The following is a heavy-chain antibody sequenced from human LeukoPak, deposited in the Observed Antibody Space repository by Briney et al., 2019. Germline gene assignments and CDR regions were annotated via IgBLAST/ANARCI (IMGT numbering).Heavy chain of an antibody. Sequence: PSETLSLTCAVYGGSFSGYYWSWIRQPPGKGREWIGEINHSGSTNYNPCLKSRVTISVDTSKNQFSLKLSSVPAADTAVYYCARIKMVRGVIHYYYYYGMDVWGQGTTVTASS. J-gene: IGHJ6*02. V-gene: IGHV4-34*01. D-gene: IGHD3-10*01. CDR1: GGSFSGYY. CDR3: ARIKMVRGVIHYYYYYGMDV. CDR2: INHSGST.